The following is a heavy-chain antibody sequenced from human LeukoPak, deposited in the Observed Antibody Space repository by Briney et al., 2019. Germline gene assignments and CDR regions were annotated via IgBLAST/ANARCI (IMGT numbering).Heavy chain of an antibody. CDR1: GYTFTSYS. CDR2: ISAHNGNT. CDR3: ARPVGRDYYDSSGYVLY. V-gene: IGHV1-18*01. Sequence: ASVEVSCKASGYTFTSYSINWVRQAPGQGLEWMGRISAHNGNTDYAQKFQGRVTVTTDTSTSTAYMELRSLRLDDTAVYYCARPVGRDYYDSSGYVLYWGQGTRVTVSS. D-gene: IGHD3-22*01. J-gene: IGHJ4*02.